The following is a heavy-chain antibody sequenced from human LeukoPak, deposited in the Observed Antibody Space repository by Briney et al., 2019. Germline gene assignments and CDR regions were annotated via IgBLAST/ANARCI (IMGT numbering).Heavy chain of an antibody. CDR1: GGSFSGYY. V-gene: IGHV4-34*01. Sequence: SGTLSLTCAVYGGSFSGYYWSWIRQPPGKGLEWIGEINHSGSTNYNPSLKSRVTVSVDTSKNQFSLKLSSVTAADTAVYFCARQTGSGLFILPGGQGTLVTVSS. CDR2: INHSGST. CDR3: ARQTGSGLFILP. J-gene: IGHJ4*02. D-gene: IGHD3/OR15-3a*01.